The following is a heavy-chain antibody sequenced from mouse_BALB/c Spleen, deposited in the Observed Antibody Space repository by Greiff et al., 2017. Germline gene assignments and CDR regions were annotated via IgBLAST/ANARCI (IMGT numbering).Heavy chain of an antibody. CDR1: GFTFSSFG. CDR2: ISSGSSTI. Sequence: DVKLVESGGGLVQPGGSRKLSCAASGFTFSSFGMHWVRQAPEKGLEWVAYISSGSSTIYYADTVKGRFTISRDNPKNTLFLQMTRLRSEDTAMYYCARGDYGSSYGYFDVWGAGTTVTVSS. CDR3: ARGDYGSSYGYFDV. D-gene: IGHD1-1*01. J-gene: IGHJ1*01. V-gene: IGHV5-17*02.